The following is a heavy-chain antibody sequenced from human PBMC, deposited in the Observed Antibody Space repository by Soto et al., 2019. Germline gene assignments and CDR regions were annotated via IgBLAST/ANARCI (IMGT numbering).Heavy chain of an antibody. V-gene: IGHV3-23*01. Sequence: GGSLRLSCAASGFTFSSYAMSWVRQAPGKGLEWVSAISGSGGSTYYADSVKGRLTISRDNSKNTLYLQMNSLRAEDTAVYYCAKDIRRGRYYYYGMDVWGQGTTVTVSS. J-gene: IGHJ6*02. CDR1: GFTFSSYA. CDR2: ISGSGGST. CDR3: AKDIRRGRYYYYGMDV.